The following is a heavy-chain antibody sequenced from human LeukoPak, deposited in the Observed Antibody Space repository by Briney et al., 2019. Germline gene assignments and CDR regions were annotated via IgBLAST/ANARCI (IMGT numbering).Heavy chain of an antibody. Sequence: SETLSLTCTVSGGSISNNIYYWGWIRQPPGKGLEWIGSIYSTGSTYYSASLRSRVTISLDTSKNQFSLKLSSVTAADSAVYYCARDRGSGSSGSLYYFDYWGQGTLVTVSS. J-gene: IGHJ4*02. CDR3: ARDRGSGSSGSLYYFDY. CDR1: GGSISNNIYY. CDR2: IYSTGST. D-gene: IGHD3-22*01. V-gene: IGHV4-39*07.